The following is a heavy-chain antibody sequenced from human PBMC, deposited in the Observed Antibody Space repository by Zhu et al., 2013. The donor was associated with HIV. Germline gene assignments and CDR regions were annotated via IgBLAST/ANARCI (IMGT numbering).Heavy chain of an antibody. D-gene: IGHD6-13*01. V-gene: IGHV1-8*01. Sequence: QVQLVQSGAEVKKPGASVKVSCKASAYTFTSYDINWVRQATGQGLEWMGWMNPNSGNTIYAPNFQGRVTISADKFTSTAYMELSSLTSEDSAVFYCATYAAAAPGPRDPYFYYGMDVWAKDRRSPSP. J-gene: IGHJ6*02. CDR2: MNPNSGNT. CDR1: AYTFTSYD. CDR3: ATYAAAAPGPRDPYFYYGMDV.